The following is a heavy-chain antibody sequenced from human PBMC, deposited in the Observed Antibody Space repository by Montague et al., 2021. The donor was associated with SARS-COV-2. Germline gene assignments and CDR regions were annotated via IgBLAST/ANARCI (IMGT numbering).Heavy chain of an antibody. Sequence: TLSLTCTVSGGSISSGGYYWSWIRKHPGKGLERIGYIYYSGSTYYNPSLRSRVTISVDTSKNQFSLKMSSVTAADTAVYYCARSPEPMIILIITSLNWYFDLWDRGTLVTVSS. CDR1: GGSISSGGYY. CDR2: IYYSGST. D-gene: IGHD3-22*01. V-gene: IGHV4-31*03. J-gene: IGHJ2*01. CDR3: ARSPEPMIILIITSLNWYFDL.